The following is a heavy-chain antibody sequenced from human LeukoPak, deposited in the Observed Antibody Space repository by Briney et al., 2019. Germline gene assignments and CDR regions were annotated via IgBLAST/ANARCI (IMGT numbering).Heavy chain of an antibody. CDR1: GFTFSNAW. V-gene: IGHV3-15*01. D-gene: IGHD6-19*01. J-gene: IGHJ4*02. CDR2: IKSKTDGGTT. Sequence: GGSLRLSCAASGFTFSNAWMSWVRQAPGKGLEWVGRIKSKTDGGTTDYAAPVKGRFTISRDDSKNTLYLQMNSLRAEDTAVYYCAREGIAVAGSYYFDYWGQGTLVTVSS. CDR3: AREGIAVAGSYYFDY.